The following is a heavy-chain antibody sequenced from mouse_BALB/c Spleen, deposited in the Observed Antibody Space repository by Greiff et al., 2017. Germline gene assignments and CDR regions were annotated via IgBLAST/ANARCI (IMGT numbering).Heavy chain of an antibody. CDR2: IDPANGNT. Sequence: VQLKQSGAELVKPGASVKLSCTASGFNFKDTFMHWVKQRPEQGLEWIGRIDPANGNTKYDPKFQGKATITADTSSNTAYLQLSSLTSEDTAVYYCARNYYGGVYSMDYWGQGTSVTVSS. CDR3: ARNYYGGVYSMDY. CDR1: GFNFKDTF. D-gene: IGHD1-1*02. V-gene: IGHV14-3*02. J-gene: IGHJ4*01.